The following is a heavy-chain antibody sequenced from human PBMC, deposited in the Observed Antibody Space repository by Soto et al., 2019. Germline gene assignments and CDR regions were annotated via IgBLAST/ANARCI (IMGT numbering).Heavy chain of an antibody. J-gene: IGHJ6*02. V-gene: IGHV1-46*01. Sequence: ASVKVSCKASGYTFTSYYMHWVRQAPGQGLEWMGIINPSGGSTSYAQKFQGRVTMTRDKSTSTVYMELSSLRSEDTAVYYCARDSRRWELLPHSFRYYGMDVWGQGTTVTVSS. CDR1: GYTFTSYY. CDR3: ARDSRRWELLPHSFRYYGMDV. D-gene: IGHD1-26*01. CDR2: INPSGGST.